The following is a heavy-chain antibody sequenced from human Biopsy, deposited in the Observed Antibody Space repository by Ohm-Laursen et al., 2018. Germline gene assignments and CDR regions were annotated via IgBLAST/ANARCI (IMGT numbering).Heavy chain of an antibody. D-gene: IGHD3-16*02. CDR3: ARSYVWGSYRSPYFDS. CDR1: GFNFNDYY. CDR2: ISNSGSII. Sequence: SLRLSCAASGFNFNDYYMTWIRQAPGKGLEWVSHISNSGSIIYYADSVKGRFIITRDNAKNSLYLLMNSLRADDTAVYYSARSYVWGSYRSPYFDSWGQGTLVAVSS. V-gene: IGHV3-11*01. J-gene: IGHJ4*02.